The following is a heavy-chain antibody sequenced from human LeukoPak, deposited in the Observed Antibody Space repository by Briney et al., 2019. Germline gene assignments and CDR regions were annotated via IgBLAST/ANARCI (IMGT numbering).Heavy chain of an antibody. V-gene: IGHV4-59*12. CDR3: ARDQRVIVATIFSHYYYYMDV. CDR1: GGSISSYY. J-gene: IGHJ6*03. Sequence: SETLSLTCAVSGGSISSYYWSWIRQPPGKGLEWIGYIHYSGSTHYNPSLKSRVTISVDTSKNQVSLKLSSVTAADTAVYYCARDQRVIVATIFSHYYYYMDVWGKGTTVTISS. D-gene: IGHD5-12*01. CDR2: IHYSGST.